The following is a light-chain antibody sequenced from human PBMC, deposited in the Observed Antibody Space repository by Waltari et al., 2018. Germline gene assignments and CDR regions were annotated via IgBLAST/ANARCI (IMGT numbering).Light chain of an antibody. V-gene: IGKV3-20*01. CDR3: QHYVRLPVT. CDR2: GAS. J-gene: IGKJ1*01. Sequence: EIVLPQPPGTLSLSPGERATLSFRASQSVSRTLAWYQQKPGQAPRLLIYGASIRATGIPDRFSGSGSGTDFSLTISRLEPEDFAVYYCQHYVRLPVTFGQGTKVEIK. CDR1: QSVSRT.